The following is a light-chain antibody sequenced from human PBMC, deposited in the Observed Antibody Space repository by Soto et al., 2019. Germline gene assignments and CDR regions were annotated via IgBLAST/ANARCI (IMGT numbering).Light chain of an antibody. V-gene: IGKV3-20*01. Sequence: LFIPPPCTLSLYPGEIATLSCRASHSVTRYVAWYQQKPGQAPRLLISDASGRATGIPDRFSGSGSETDFSLTINRLEPEDFTVYFCQQYGSSPITFGQGRRLEN. CDR2: DAS. J-gene: IGKJ5*01. CDR3: QQYGSSPIT. CDR1: HSVTRY.